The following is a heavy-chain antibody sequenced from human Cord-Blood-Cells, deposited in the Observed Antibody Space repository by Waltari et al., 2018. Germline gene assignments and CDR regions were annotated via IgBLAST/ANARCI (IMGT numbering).Heavy chain of an antibody. V-gene: IGHV1-69*08. D-gene: IGHD6-13*01. CDR2: IIPILGIA. CDR1: GGTFSSYT. CDR3: AREDSSSWYYFDY. Sequence: QVQLVQPGAEVKKPGSSVKVSCTASGGTFSSYTNSWVRQAPGQGLEWMGRIIPILGIANYAQKFQGRVTITADKSTSTAYMELSSLRSEDTAVYYCAREDSSSWYYFDYWGQGTLVTVSS. J-gene: IGHJ4*02.